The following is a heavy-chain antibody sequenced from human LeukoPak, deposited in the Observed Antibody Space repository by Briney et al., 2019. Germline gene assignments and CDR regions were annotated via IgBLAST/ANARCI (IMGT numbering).Heavy chain of an antibody. J-gene: IGHJ4*02. Sequence: ASVKVSCKASGYIFSSNDITWVRQAPGQGLEWMGWISPYNGKTNYAQKLQGRVTMTTDTSTSTAYMELRSLRSDDTAVYYCARDSSQTDSNFDYWGQGTLVTVSS. V-gene: IGHV1-18*01. CDR3: ARDSSQTDSNFDY. CDR1: GYIFSSND. CDR2: ISPYNGKT. D-gene: IGHD2-2*01.